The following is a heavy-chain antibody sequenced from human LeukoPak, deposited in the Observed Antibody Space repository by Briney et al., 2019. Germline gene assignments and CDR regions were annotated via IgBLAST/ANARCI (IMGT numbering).Heavy chain of an antibody. D-gene: IGHD3-10*01. CDR3: AGRMYYSASESTLAKSIDY. J-gene: IGHJ4*02. V-gene: IGHV3-21*01. CDR2: ITSTSSYI. Sequence: PGRSLRLSCAASGFTFSSYSMNWVRQAPGKGLEWVSRITSTSSYIYYADSVKGRFTISRDNAKNSLYLQMNSLRAEDTAVYYCAGRMYYSASESTLAKSIDYWGQGTLVTVSS. CDR1: GFTFSSYS.